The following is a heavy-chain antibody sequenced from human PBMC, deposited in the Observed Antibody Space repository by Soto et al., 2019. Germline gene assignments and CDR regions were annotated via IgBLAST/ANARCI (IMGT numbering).Heavy chain of an antibody. CDR2: ISGSGGST. Sequence: LRLSCAASGFTFSSYAMSWVRQAPGKGLEWVSAISGSGGSTYYADSVKGRFTISRDNSKNTLYLQMNSLRAEDTAVYYCAKGGGSCWRGGLPYYYGMDVWGQGTTVTVSS. J-gene: IGHJ6*02. CDR1: GFTFSSYA. V-gene: IGHV3-23*01. D-gene: IGHD6-13*01. CDR3: AKGGGSCWRGGLPYYYGMDV.